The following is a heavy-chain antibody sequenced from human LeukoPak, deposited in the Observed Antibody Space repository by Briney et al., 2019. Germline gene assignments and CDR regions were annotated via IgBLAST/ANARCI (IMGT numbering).Heavy chain of an antibody. V-gene: IGHV3-30*18. CDR1: GFTFSSHG. Sequence: GGSLRLSCAASGFTFSSHGMHWVRQAPGKGLEWVAVISYDGSNKYYADSVKGRFTISRDNSKNTLYLQMNSLRAEDTAVYYCAKDRGQQLVKDYYYYYGMDVWGQGTTVTVSS. CDR2: ISYDGSNK. CDR3: AKDRGQQLVKDYYYYYGMDV. J-gene: IGHJ6*02. D-gene: IGHD6-13*01.